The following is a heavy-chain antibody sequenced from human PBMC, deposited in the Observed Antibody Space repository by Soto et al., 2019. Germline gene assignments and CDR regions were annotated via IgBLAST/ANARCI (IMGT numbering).Heavy chain of an antibody. CDR3: ARSLGYCSGGSCYHWFDP. D-gene: IGHD2-15*01. J-gene: IGHJ5*02. V-gene: IGHV4-61*01. CDR2: IYYSGST. CDR1: GGSVSSGSYY. Sequence: SETLCLTFTVSGGSVSSGSYYWSWIGQPPGKGLEWIGYIYYSGSTNYNPSLKSRVTISVDTSKNQFSLKLSSVTAADTAVYYCARSLGYCSGGSCYHWFDPWGQGTLVTVSS.